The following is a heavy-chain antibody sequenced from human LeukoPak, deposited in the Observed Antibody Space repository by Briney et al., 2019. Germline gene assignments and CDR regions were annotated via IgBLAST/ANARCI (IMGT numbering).Heavy chain of an antibody. Sequence: GGPLRLSCAASGFSFWSYGMSWVRQAPGKGLEWVSTTTDSGASTWYADSVKGRFTISRDNSKNTLQLQMNSLRAEDTAVYYCARRDVVVTGHYFDYWGQGILVTVSS. CDR2: TTDSGAST. J-gene: IGHJ4*02. CDR3: ARRDVVVTGHYFDY. V-gene: IGHV3-23*01. D-gene: IGHD2-21*02. CDR1: GFSFWSYG.